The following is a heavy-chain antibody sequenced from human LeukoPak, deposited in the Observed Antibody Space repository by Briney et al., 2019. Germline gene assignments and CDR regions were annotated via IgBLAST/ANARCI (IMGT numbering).Heavy chain of an antibody. CDR2: ISATGTT. CDR3: APNWNLDY. V-gene: IGHV3-23*01. J-gene: IGHJ4*02. D-gene: IGHD1-1*01. Sequence: PGGSLRLSCAVSGLTFSGYAMSWVRQAPEKGLEWVSAISATGTTYYPDSVKGRFTISRDNSKNTVYLQMSSLRAEDTAVYYCAPNWNLDYWGQGTLVTVSS. CDR1: GLTFSGYA.